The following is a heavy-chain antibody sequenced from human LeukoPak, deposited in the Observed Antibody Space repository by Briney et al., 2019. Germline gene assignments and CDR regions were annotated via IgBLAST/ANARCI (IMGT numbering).Heavy chain of an antibody. CDR2: ISSSSSYI. CDR3: ARAPPDDAFDI. Sequence: GGSLRLSCAASGFTFSSYSMNWVRQAPGKGLEWVSSISSSSSYIYYADSGKGRFTISRDNAKNSLYLQMNSLRAEDTAVYYCARAPPDDAFDIWGQGTMVTVSS. V-gene: IGHV3-21*01. J-gene: IGHJ3*02. CDR1: GFTFSSYS.